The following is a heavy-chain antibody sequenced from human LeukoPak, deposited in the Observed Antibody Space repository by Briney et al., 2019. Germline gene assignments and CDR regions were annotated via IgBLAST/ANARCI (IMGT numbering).Heavy chain of an antibody. Sequence: SETLSLTCTVSGGSISSYYWSWIRQPPGKGLEWIGYIYYSGSTNYNPSLKSRVTISVDTSKNQFSLKLSSVTAADTAVYYCARRLVAATNIDYWGQGTLVTVPS. CDR2: IYYSGST. J-gene: IGHJ4*02. D-gene: IGHD6-25*01. CDR1: GGSISSYY. CDR3: ARRLVAATNIDY. V-gene: IGHV4-59*08.